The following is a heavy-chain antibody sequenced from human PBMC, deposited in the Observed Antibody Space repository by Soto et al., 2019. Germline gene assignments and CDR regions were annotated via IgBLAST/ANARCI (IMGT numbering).Heavy chain of an antibody. CDR3: ARIADSVVAFDY. D-gene: IGHD2-15*01. V-gene: IGHV3-21*01. J-gene: IGHJ4*02. CDR1: GFTFSSYS. CDR2: ISSSSSYI. Sequence: EVQLVESGGGLVKPGGSLRLSCAASGFTFSSYSMNWVRQAPGKGLEWVSSISSSSSYIYYADSVKGRFTISRDNAKNSLYLQMNSLRAEDTAVYYCARIADSVVAFDYWGQGTLVTVSS.